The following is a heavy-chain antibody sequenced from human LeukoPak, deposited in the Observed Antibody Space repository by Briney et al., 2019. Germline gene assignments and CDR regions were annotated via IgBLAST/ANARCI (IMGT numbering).Heavy chain of an antibody. J-gene: IGHJ6*02. V-gene: IGHV3-23*01. D-gene: IGHD3-10*01. CDR3: AIPPLSGTGSSRPLAGMDV. Sequence: GGSLRLSCAASGLTFSSYAMTWVRQAPGKGLEWVSTISSNGVRTYYADSVKGRFTISRDNSKNTLYLQMNSLRAEDTAVYYCAIPPLSGTGSSRPLAGMDVWGQGTTVTVSS. CDR2: ISSNGVRT. CDR1: GLTFSSYA.